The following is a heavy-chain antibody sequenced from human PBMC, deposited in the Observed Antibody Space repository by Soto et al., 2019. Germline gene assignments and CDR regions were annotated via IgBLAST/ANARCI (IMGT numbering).Heavy chain of an antibody. Sequence: GGSLRLSCAASGFTFSSYSMNWVRQAPGKGLEWVSSISSSSSYIYYADSVKGRFTISRDNAKNSLYLQMNSLRAEDTAVYYCARDASPCSGGSCYPYYYYYMDVWGKGTTVTVSS. D-gene: IGHD2-15*01. CDR1: GFTFSSYS. J-gene: IGHJ6*03. V-gene: IGHV3-21*01. CDR3: ARDASPCSGGSCYPYYYYYMDV. CDR2: ISSSSSYI.